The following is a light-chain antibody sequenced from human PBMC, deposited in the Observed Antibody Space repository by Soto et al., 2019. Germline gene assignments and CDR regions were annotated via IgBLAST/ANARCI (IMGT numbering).Light chain of an antibody. Sequence: EIVLTQSQAILSVSPGESATLSCHASQSISRSLAWYQQKPGQAPRLLISDASTRATGIPARFSGSGSGTEFTLTISSLQSEDFAIYYCQHYNNWPPETFDQGTKVDIK. CDR3: QHYNNWPPET. CDR2: DAS. J-gene: IGKJ1*01. CDR1: QSISRS. V-gene: IGKV3-15*01.